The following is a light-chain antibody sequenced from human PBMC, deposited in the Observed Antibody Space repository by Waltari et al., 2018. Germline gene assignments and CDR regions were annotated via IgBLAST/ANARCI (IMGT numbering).Light chain of an antibody. CDR1: QSVNWY. Sequence: EIVLTQSPATLSLSPGERATLSCRASQSVNWYLAWYQQRPGQAPRLLIYDTSNRATGIPARFSCSGSETDFTLTISSLGPDDSAVYYCQQRRNWPLTFGGGTKVEIK. CDR3: QQRRNWPLT. V-gene: IGKV3-11*01. J-gene: IGKJ4*01. CDR2: DTS.